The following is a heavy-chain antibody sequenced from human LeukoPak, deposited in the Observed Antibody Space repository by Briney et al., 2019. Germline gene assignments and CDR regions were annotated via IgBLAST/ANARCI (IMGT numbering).Heavy chain of an antibody. CDR1: GGSINGYY. CDR3: ARRATSGSPYYLDY. J-gene: IGHJ4*02. D-gene: IGHD3-10*01. Sequence: SETLSLTCTVSGGSINGYYWTWIRLPPGRELEWIGYMYYSGSTNYNPSLKSRVTMSVDTPKNQFSLKLSSVTAADTAVYYCARRATSGSPYYLDYWGQGTLVTVSS. CDR2: MYYSGST. V-gene: IGHV4-59*01.